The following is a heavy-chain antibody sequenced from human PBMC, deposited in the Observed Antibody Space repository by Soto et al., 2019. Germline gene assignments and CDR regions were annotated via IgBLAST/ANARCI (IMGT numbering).Heavy chain of an antibody. V-gene: IGHV3-30*18. J-gene: IGHJ4*02. Sequence: QVQLVESGGGVVQPGRSLRLSCAASGFTFSSYGMHWVRQAPGKGLEWVAVISYDGSNKYYADSVKGRFTISRDNSKNTLYLQMNSLRAEDTAVYYCAKNGADRYQLLSWYFDYWGQGTLVTVSS. CDR3: AKNGADRYQLLSWYFDY. CDR1: GFTFSSYG. D-gene: IGHD2-2*01. CDR2: ISYDGSNK.